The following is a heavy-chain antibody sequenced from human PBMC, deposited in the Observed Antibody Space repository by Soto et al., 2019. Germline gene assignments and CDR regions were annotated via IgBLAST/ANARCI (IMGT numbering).Heavy chain of an antibody. V-gene: IGHV3-30*18. CDR3: ANLNYYDSSGPDD. CDR2: ISYDGSNK. CDR1: GFTFSSYG. D-gene: IGHD3-22*01. Sequence: GGSLRLSCAASGFTFSSYGMHWVRQAPGKGLEWVAVISYDGSNKYYADSVKGRFTISRDNSKNTLYLQMNSLRAEDTAVYYGANLNYYDSSGPDDWGQGTLGTVSS. J-gene: IGHJ4*02.